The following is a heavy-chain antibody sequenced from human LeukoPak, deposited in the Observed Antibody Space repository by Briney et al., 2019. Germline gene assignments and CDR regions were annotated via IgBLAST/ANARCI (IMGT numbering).Heavy chain of an antibody. D-gene: IGHD3-10*01. CDR1: AITFSNYW. CDR3: ATDRFYNTFDY. CDR2: INPDGSEK. J-gene: IGHJ4*02. V-gene: IGHV3-7*01. Sequence: PGGSLRLSCAASAITFSNYWMNWVRQAPGEGLERVATINPDGSEKWYVNSVKGRFTIPRDNAKNSLYLQMDSLRDDDTAVYYCATDRFYNTFDYWGQGTLVTVSS.